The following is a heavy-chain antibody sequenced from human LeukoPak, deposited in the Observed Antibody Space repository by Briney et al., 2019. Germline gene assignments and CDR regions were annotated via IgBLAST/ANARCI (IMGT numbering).Heavy chain of an antibody. CDR2: IYSGGST. V-gene: IGHV3-66*01. Sequence: PGGSLRLSCADSGFTVSSNYMRWVRQAPGKGLEWVSVIYSGGSTHYADSVKGRFTISRDNSKNTLYLQMNSLRAEDTAVYYCARLKSGSGTYYNSYYYHYGMDVWGQGTTVTVSS. J-gene: IGHJ6*02. CDR3: ARLKSGSGTYYNSYYYHYGMDV. CDR1: GFTVSSNY. D-gene: IGHD3-10*01.